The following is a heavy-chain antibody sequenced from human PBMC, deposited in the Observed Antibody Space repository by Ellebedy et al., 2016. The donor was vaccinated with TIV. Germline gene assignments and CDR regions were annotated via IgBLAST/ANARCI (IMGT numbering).Heavy chain of an antibody. CDR2: MNPSSGNT. Sequence: AASMKVSCKASGYTFTSYDINWVRQATGQGLEWMGWMNPSSGNTGYAQKFQGRVTPTRDTSTSTAYMELSSLISDDTAVYYCARNKAYTGDFDYWGQGTLVTVSS. V-gene: IGHV1-8*01. J-gene: IGHJ4*02. D-gene: IGHD7-27*01. CDR1: GYTFTSYD. CDR3: ARNKAYTGDFDY.